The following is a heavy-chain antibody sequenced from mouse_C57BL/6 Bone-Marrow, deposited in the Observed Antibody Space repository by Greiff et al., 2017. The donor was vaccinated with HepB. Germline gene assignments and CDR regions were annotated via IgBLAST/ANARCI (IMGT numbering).Heavy chain of an antibody. D-gene: IGHD1-1*01. J-gene: IGHJ1*03. V-gene: IGHV1-76*01. CDR3: ARDYYGSSGDWYFDV. Sequence: VQLQQSGAELVRPGASVKLSCKASGYTFTDYYINWVKQRPGQGLEWIARIYPGSGNTYYNEKFKGKATLTAEKSSSTAYMQLSSLTSEDSAVYFCARDYYGSSGDWYFDVWGTGTTVTVSS. CDR1: GYTFTDYY. CDR2: IYPGSGNT.